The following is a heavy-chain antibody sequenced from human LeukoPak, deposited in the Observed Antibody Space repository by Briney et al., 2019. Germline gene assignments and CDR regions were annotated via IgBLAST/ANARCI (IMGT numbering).Heavy chain of an antibody. J-gene: IGHJ4*02. CDR2: IWYDGGNK. V-gene: IGHV3-33*01. D-gene: IGHD6-6*01. CDR1: GFTFSSYG. Sequence: GRSLRLSCAASGFTFSSYGMHWVRQAPGKGLEWVAVIWYDGGNKYYADSVKGRFTISRDNSKNTLYLQMNSLRAEDTAVYYCARDSSSYFSSSEFDYWGQGTLVTVSS. CDR3: ARDSSSYFSSSEFDY.